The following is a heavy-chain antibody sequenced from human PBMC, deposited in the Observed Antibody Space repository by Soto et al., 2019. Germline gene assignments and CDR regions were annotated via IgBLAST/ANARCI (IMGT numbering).Heavy chain of an antibody. J-gene: IGHJ6*02. V-gene: IGHV4-59*01. D-gene: IGHD3-9*01. CDR1: GCSISSYY. CDR3: ARGGYFDWLSYYYYGMDV. Sequence: SETLSLTWTVSGCSISSYYWSWIRQPPGKGLEWIGYIYYSGSTNYNPSLKSRVTITVDTSKNQFSLKLSSVTAADTAVYYCARGGYFDWLSYYYYGMDVWGQGTMVTVSS. CDR2: IYYSGST.